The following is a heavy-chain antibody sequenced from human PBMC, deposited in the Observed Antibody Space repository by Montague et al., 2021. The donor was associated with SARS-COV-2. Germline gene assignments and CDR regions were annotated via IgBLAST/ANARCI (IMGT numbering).Heavy chain of an antibody. CDR2: IFHTGTS. Sequence: SETLSLTCNVSGDSIINIKTSYWGWIRLPPGKGLELIGYIFHTGTSNYQASLKSRVTMSVDTSKTLFSLKLTSVTAADTAVYFCAQVNRRLGGVSFDSWGQGAMVTVSS. D-gene: IGHD3-16*01. CDR1: GDSIINIKTSY. V-gene: IGHV4-61*05. CDR3: AQVNRRLGGVSFDS. J-gene: IGHJ4*02.